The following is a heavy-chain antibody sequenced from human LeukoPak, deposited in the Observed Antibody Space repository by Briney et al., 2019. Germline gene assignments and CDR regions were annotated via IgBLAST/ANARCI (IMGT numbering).Heavy chain of an antibody. Sequence: GGSLRLSCAASGFTFSSYGMHWVRQAPGKGLEWVAFIRYDGSNKYYADSVKGRFTISRDNSKNTLYLQMNSLRAEDTAVYYCAKALRIAAAGLSGPGCSFDYWGQGTLVTVYS. CDR3: AKALRIAAAGLSGPGCSFDY. D-gene: IGHD6-13*01. CDR1: GFTFSSYG. CDR2: IRYDGSNK. V-gene: IGHV3-30*02. J-gene: IGHJ4*02.